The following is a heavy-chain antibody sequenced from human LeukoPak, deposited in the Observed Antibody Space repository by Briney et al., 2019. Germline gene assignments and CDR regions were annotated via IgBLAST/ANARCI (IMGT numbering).Heavy chain of an antibody. J-gene: IGHJ3*02. V-gene: IGHV3-33*01. CDR3: ARGLRNTDTFDI. CDR2: IWYDGSNK. CDR1: GFTFSSYG. Sequence: GGSLRLSCAASGFTFSSYGMHWVRQAPGKGLEWVAVIWYDGSNKYYADSVKGRFTISRDNSKNTVYLQMNSLGAEDTAVYYCARGLRNTDTFDIWGQGTMVTVSS.